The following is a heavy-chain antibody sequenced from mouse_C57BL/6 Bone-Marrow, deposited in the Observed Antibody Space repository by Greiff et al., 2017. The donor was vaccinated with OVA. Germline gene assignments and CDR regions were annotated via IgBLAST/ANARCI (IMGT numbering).Heavy chain of an antibody. CDR3: ARPPTTVVPYFDY. CDR1: GFNIKNTY. CDR2: IDPANDNT. D-gene: IGHD1-1*01. V-gene: IGHV14-3*01. J-gene: IGHJ2*01. Sequence: VQLKESVAELVRPGASVKLSCTASGFNIKNTYMHWVKQRPEQGLEWIGRIDPANDNTKYAPKFQGKATMTADTSSNTAYLQLSSLSSEDTAVYFCARPPTTVVPYFDYWGQGTTLTVSA.